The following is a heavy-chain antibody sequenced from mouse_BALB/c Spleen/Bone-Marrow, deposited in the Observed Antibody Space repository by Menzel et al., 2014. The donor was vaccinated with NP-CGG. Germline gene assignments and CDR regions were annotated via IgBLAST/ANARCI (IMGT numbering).Heavy chain of an antibody. CDR1: GFTFSSYA. Sequence: EVKLVESGGGLVKPGGSLKLSCAASGFTFSSYAMSWVRQSPEKRLEWVAEISSGGSYTYYPDTVTGRFTISRDNAKNTLYLEMSSLRSEDTAMYYCASKTGTGYWYFDVGAQGPRSPSPQ. V-gene: IGHV5-9-4*01. CDR2: ISSGGSYT. CDR3: ASKTGTGYWYFDV. J-gene: IGHJ1*01. D-gene: IGHD4-1*01.